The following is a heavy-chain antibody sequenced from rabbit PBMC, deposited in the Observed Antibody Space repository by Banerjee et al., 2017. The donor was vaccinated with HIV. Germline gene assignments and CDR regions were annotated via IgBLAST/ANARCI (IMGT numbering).Heavy chain of an antibody. Sequence: QEQLEESGGDLVKPEGSLTLTCTPSGFTLSSNYWICWVRQAPGKGLEWIGCISAGSSGNTYYASWVNGRFTISLDNAQNTVFLQMTSLTAADTATYFCARDLADYTGYNYVTRLDLWGPGTLVTVS. D-gene: IGHD7-1*01. J-gene: IGHJ3*01. CDR2: ISAGSSGNT. CDR3: ARDLADYTGYNYVTRLDL. CDR1: GFTLSSNYW. V-gene: IGHV1S45*01.